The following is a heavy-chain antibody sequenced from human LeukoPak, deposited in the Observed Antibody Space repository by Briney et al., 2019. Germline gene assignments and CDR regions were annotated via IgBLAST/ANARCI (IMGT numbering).Heavy chain of an antibody. V-gene: IGHV4-30-4*01. CDR1: GGSISSGDYY. Sequence: SETLSLTCTVSGGSISSGDYYWSWIRQPPGKGLEWIGYIYYSGSTYYNPSLKSRVTISVDTSKNQFSLKLSSVTAADTAVYYCARADGYSSSWFDYWGQGTLVTVS. D-gene: IGHD6-13*01. CDR3: ARADGYSSSWFDY. J-gene: IGHJ4*02. CDR2: IYYSGST.